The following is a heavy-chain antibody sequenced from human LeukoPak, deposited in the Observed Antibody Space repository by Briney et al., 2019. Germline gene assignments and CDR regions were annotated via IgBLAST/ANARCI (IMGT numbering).Heavy chain of an antibody. CDR1: GGSFSGYY. Sequence: SETLSLTCAVYGGSFSGYYWSWIRQPPGKGLEWIGEINHSGSTNYNPSLKSRVTISVDTSKNQFSLKLSSVTAADTAVYYCARAADSGGYSGLGRAAFDIWGQGTMVTVSS. D-gene: IGHD1-26*01. V-gene: IGHV4-34*01. CDR3: ARAADSGGYSGLGRAAFDI. J-gene: IGHJ3*02. CDR2: INHSGST.